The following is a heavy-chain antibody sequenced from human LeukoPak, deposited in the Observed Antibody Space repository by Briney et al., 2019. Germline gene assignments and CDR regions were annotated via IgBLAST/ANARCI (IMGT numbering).Heavy chain of an antibody. Sequence: GGSLRLSCAASGFTFSSYAMNWVRQAPGKGLEWVSYISSSGGTIYYADSVKGRFTISRDNAKNSLSLQMNSLRAEDTAVYYCARVFDHWGQGALVTVSS. V-gene: IGHV3-48*03. J-gene: IGHJ4*02. CDR1: GFTFSSYA. CDR3: ARVFDH. CDR2: ISSSGGTI.